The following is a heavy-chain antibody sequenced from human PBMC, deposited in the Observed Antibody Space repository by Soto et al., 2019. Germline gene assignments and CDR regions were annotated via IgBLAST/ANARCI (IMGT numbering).Heavy chain of an antibody. J-gene: IGHJ4*02. CDR3: ARWNVQHDSYGYF. V-gene: IGHV3-30-3*01. D-gene: IGHD5-18*01. CDR1: GFTFSSFP. CDR2: LSSDRSNK. Sequence: GGSLRLSCAASGFTFSSFPMHWVRQAPGKGLEWVALLSSDRSNKYYADAVKGRLTISRDNSKSTLYLQMNSLRAEDTAVYYCARWNVQHDSYGYFWGQGTQVTVSS.